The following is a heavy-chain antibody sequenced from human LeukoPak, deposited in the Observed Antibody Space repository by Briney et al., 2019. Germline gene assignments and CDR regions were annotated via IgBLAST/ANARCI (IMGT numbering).Heavy chain of an antibody. CDR2: IYTSGST. V-gene: IGHV4-4*07. CDR3: ASSGPSGTLGGPPLGFPAFDI. CDR1: GGSISSYY. Sequence: SDTLSLTCTVSGGSISSYYWSWIRQPAGKGLEWIGRIYTSGSTNYNPSLKSRVTMSVDTSKNQFSLKLSSVTAADTAVYYCASSGPSGTLGGPPLGFPAFDIWGQGTMVTVSS. J-gene: IGHJ3*02. D-gene: IGHD3-10*01.